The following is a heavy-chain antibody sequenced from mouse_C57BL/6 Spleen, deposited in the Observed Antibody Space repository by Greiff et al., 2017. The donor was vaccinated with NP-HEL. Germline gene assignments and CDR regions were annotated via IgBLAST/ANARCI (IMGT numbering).Heavy chain of an antibody. CDR1: GYTFTSYW. CDR2: IHPNSGST. D-gene: IGHD3-2*02. V-gene: IGHV1-64*01. J-gene: IGHJ2*01. CDR3: ARYSSGYGGYYFDY. Sequence: VQLQQPGAELVKPGASVKLSCKASGYTFTSYWMHWVKQRPGQGLEWIGMIHPNSGSTNYNEKFKSKATLTVDKSSSTAYMQLSSLTSEDSAVYYCARYSSGYGGYYFDYWGQGTTLTVSS.